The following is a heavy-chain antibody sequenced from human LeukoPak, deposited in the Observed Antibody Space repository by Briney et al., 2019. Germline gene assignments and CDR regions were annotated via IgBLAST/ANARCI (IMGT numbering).Heavy chain of an antibody. CDR1: GFTFSSQW. V-gene: IGHV3-7*01. J-gene: IGHJ4*02. Sequence: AGGSLRLSCAASGFTFSSQWMSWVRQAPGKGLEWVANVNQGGTEKYYVDSVKGRFTISRDNAKNSLYLQMNSLRAEDTAVYCARVGKNGWDFDHWGQGTLVTVSS. CDR3: ARVGKNGWDFDH. D-gene: IGHD6-19*01. CDR2: VNQGGTEK.